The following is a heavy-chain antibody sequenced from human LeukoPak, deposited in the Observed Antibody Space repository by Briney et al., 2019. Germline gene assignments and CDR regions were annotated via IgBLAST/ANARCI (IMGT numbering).Heavy chain of an antibody. CDR3: ARARAFVWGSYRYIPYYFDR. V-gene: IGHV4-34*01. J-gene: IGHJ5*02. D-gene: IGHD3-16*02. CDR2: INHGGLT. CDR1: GDSFKNYY. Sequence: SETLSLTCAVYGDSFKNYYWTWIRQSPAKGLEWIGEINHGGLTSYNPSLESRLTLLVDTSKNQFSLNLRSVTAADTAVYFCARARAFVWGSYRYIPYYFDRWGQGTLVTVSS.